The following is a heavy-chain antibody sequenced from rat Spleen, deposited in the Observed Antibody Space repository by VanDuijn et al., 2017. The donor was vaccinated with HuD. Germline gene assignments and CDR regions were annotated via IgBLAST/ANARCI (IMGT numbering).Heavy chain of an antibody. Sequence: QVQLKESGPGLVQPSQTLSLTCTVSGFSLTSYGVSWFRQPPGKGLVWIAAISSGRSTYYNSVLKSRLSISRDTSKSQVFLKMNSLQTEDTAMYFCARFGRRVSHYYVMDAWGQGASVTVSS. CDR3: ARFGRRVSHYYVMDA. CDR1: GFSLTSYG. J-gene: IGHJ4*01. D-gene: IGHD1-11*01. CDR2: ISSGRST. V-gene: IGHV2S8*01.